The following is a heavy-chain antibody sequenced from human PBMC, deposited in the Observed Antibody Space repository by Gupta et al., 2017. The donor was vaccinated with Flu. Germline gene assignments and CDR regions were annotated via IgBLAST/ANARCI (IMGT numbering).Heavy chain of an antibody. Sequence: QVQLVQSGAEVKKPGASVKVSCKAPGYTFTGYYIHWVRQAPGQGLELMGWINPNSGGTNYAQKFQGRVTMTRDTSISTAYMELGRLRSDDTAVYYCARVTVPGLGSWPVDYWGQGTLVTVSS. J-gene: IGHJ4*02. CDR1: GYTFTGYY. V-gene: IGHV1-2*02. D-gene: IGHD6-13*01. CDR2: INPNSGGT. CDR3: ARVTVPGLGSWPVDY.